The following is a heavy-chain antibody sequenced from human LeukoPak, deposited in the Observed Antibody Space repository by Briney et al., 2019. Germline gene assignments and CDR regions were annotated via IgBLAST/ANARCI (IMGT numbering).Heavy chain of an antibody. D-gene: IGHD5-12*01. CDR2: IYSTGRS. CDR3: ARDGPRSGYDLGQFDN. J-gene: IGHJ4*02. Sequence: SETLSLTCTVSGVSISNYFWSWVRQPAGKGLEWIGRIYSTGRSDYNPSLKSRITMSVDTSKNQFSLKLSSVTAADTAVYYCARDGPRSGYDLGQFDNLGQGTLVTASS. V-gene: IGHV4-4*07. CDR1: GVSISNYF.